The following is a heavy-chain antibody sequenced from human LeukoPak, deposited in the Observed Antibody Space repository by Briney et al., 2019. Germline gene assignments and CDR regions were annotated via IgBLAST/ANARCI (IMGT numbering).Heavy chain of an antibody. J-gene: IGHJ4*02. Sequence: PGRSLRLSCAASGFTFDDYGMSWVRQAPGKGLEWVSGINWNGGSTGYADSVKGRFTISRDNAKNSLYLQMNSLRAEDTALYYCAREPRIRIAAAGGFDYWGQGTLVTLSS. V-gene: IGHV3-20*04. CDR2: INWNGGST. CDR1: GFTFDDYG. CDR3: AREPRIRIAAAGGFDY. D-gene: IGHD6-13*01.